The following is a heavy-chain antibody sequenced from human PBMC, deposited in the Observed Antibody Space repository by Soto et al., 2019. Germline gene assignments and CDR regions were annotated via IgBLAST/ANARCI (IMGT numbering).Heavy chain of an antibody. CDR1: GYSFTSYW. D-gene: IGHD3-22*01. Sequence: GESLKISCKGSGYSFTSYWIGWVRQMPGKGLEWMGIIYPGDSDTRYSPSLQGQVTISADKSISTAYLQWSSLKASDTAMYYCAIDSSGYYYPGAFDIWGQGTMVTVSS. CDR3: AIDSSGYYYPGAFDI. CDR2: IYPGDSDT. V-gene: IGHV5-51*01. J-gene: IGHJ3*02.